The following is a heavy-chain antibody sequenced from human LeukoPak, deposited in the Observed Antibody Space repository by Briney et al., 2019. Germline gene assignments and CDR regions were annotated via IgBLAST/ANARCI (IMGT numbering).Heavy chain of an antibody. J-gene: IGHJ4*02. Sequence: PGGSLRLSCAAPGFTFSNYWMSWVRQAPGKGLEWVANIKQDGSEKDCVDSVKGRFTISRDNAKNSLYLQMNSLRAEDTAVYYCARGYGTYGYWGQGTLVTVSS. CDR1: GFTFSNYW. D-gene: IGHD1-7*01. V-gene: IGHV3-7*04. CDR2: IKQDGSEK. CDR3: ARGYGTYGY.